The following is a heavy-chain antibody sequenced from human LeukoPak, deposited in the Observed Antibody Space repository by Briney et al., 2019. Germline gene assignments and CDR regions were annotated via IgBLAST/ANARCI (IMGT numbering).Heavy chain of an antibody. V-gene: IGHV3-74*01. D-gene: IGHD2-15*01. CDR2: IKTDGSFT. Sequence: PGGSLRLSCAASGFTFSRFWMHWVRQAPGKGLVWVSRIKTDGSFTSYADSVKGRFTISRDNAKNTLYLQMNSLRAEDTAVYYCAKARLGYCSGGSCYRYYYYGMDVWGQGTTVTVSS. J-gene: IGHJ6*02. CDR3: AKARLGYCSGGSCYRYYYYGMDV. CDR1: GFTFSRFW.